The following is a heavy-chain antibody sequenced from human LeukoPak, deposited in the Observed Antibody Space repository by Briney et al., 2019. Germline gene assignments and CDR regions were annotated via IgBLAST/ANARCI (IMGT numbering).Heavy chain of an antibody. J-gene: IGHJ6*02. D-gene: IGHD5-24*01. V-gene: IGHV3-7*02. CDR1: GFTFSNYW. CDR3: ARPWVNDGDNEYYYFYGMDV. Sequence: GGSLRLSCAASGFTFSNYWMNWVRQAPGIGLEWVANIKQDGNDKYYVDSVKGRFTISRDNGRKSLFLQLSSLSAEDTAVYYCARPWVNDGDNEYYYFYGMDVWGQGTTVTVSS. CDR2: IKQDGNDK.